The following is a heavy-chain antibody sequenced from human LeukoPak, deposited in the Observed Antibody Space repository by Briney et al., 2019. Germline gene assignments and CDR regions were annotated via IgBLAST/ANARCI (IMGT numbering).Heavy chain of an antibody. Sequence: GASVKVSCKASGYTFTSYGISWVRQAPGQGLEWTGWISAYNGNTNYAQKLQGRVTMTTDTSTSTAYMELRSLRSDDTAVYYCARATLRYSYRAAFDIWGQGTMVTVSS. CDR3: ARATLRYSYRAAFDI. CDR1: GYTFTSYG. D-gene: IGHD3-16*02. CDR2: ISAYNGNT. J-gene: IGHJ3*02. V-gene: IGHV1-18*01.